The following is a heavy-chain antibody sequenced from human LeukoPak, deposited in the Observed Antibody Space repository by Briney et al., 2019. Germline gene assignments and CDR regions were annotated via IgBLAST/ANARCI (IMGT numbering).Heavy chain of an antibody. CDR3: AGGSYNEDY. CDR1: GGSFSGYY. V-gene: IGHV4-34*01. J-gene: IGHJ4*02. Sequence: SETLSLTCAVYGGSFSGYYWSWIRQPPGKGLEWIGEINHSGSTNYNPSLKSRVTISVDTSKNQFSLKLSSVTAADTAVYYCAGGSYNEDYWGQGTLVTVSS. D-gene: IGHD1-26*01. CDR2: INHSGST.